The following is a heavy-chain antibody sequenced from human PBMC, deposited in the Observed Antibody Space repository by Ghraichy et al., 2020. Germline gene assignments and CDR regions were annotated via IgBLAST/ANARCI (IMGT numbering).Heavy chain of an antibody. J-gene: IGHJ6*02. D-gene: IGHD5-12*01. V-gene: IGHV1-69*05. CDR3: ARDAVYSGYDPDYYYYGMDV. CDR2: IIPIFGTA. CDR1: GGTFSSYA. Sequence: SVKVSCKASGGTFSSYAISWVRQAPGQGLEWMGGIIPIFGTANYAQKFQGRVTITTDESTSTAYMELSSLRSEDTAVYYCARDAVYSGYDPDYYYYGMDVWGQGTTVTVSS.